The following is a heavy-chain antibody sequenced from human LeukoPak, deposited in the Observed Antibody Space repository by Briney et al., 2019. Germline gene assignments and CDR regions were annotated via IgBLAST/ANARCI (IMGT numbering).Heavy chain of an antibody. CDR3: ARDDCSGGSCNFDY. J-gene: IGHJ4*02. CDR2: INWNGGST. CDR1: GFTLYDYG. D-gene: IGHD2-15*01. V-gene: IGHV3-20*04. Sequence: GGSLRLSCAVSGFTLYDYGMSWVRQAPGKGLEWVSGINWNGGSTGYADSVKGRFTISRDNAKNSLYLQMNSLRAEDTALYYCARDDCSGGSCNFDYWGQGTLVTVSS.